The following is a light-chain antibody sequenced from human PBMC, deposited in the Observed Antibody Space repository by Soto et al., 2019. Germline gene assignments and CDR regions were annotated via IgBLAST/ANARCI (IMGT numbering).Light chain of an antibody. CDR3: CSYARGSTLI. CDR2: EGT. Sequence: QSALTQPASVSGSPGQSITISCTGSSSDIGSYNLVSWYQHHPGKAPKLMIYEGTNRPSGVSNRFSGSKSGNTASLTISGLQAEDEDDYYCCSYARGSTLIFGGGTQLTVL. J-gene: IGLJ2*01. V-gene: IGLV2-23*01. CDR1: SSDIGSYNL.